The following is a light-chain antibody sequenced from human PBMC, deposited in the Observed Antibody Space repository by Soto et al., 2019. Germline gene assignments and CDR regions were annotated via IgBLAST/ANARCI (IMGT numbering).Light chain of an antibody. Sequence: EIVLTQSPGTLSLSPGERATLSCRASQSVSSSYLVWYQQKPGQAPRLLIYGASSRATGIPDRFSGSGSGTDFTLTISRLEPEDFAVYYWQQYGSSWMYTFGQGTKLEIK. CDR3: QQYGSSWMYT. CDR2: GAS. V-gene: IGKV3-20*01. J-gene: IGKJ2*01. CDR1: QSVSSSY.